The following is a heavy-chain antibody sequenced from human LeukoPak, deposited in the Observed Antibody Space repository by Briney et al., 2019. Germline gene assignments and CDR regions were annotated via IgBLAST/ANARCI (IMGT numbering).Heavy chain of an antibody. D-gene: IGHD5-18*01. V-gene: IGHV1-69*13. CDR2: IIPIFGTA. CDR1: GGTFISYA. CDR3: AREGYSYGFNDY. J-gene: IGHJ4*02. Sequence: SVKVSCKASGGTFISYAISWMRQAPGQGLEWMGGIIPIFGTANYAQKFQGRVTITADESTSTAYMELSSLRSEDTAVYYCAREGYSYGFNDYWGQGTLVTVSS.